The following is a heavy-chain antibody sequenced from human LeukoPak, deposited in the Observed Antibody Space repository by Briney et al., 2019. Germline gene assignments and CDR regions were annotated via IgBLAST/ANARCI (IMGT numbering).Heavy chain of an antibody. CDR1: GGSISSSNW. Sequence: SGTLSLTCAVSGGSISSSNWWGWVRQPPGKGLEWIGYIYYSGSTNYNPSLKSRVTISVDTSKNQFSLKLSSVTAADTAVYYCARDGFGEAPFDYWGQGTLVTVSS. V-gene: IGHV4-4*02. D-gene: IGHD3-10*01. J-gene: IGHJ4*02. CDR2: IYYSGST. CDR3: ARDGFGEAPFDY.